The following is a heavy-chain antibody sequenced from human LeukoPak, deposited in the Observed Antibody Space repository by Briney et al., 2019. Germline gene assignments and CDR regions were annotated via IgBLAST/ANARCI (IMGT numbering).Heavy chain of an antibody. D-gene: IGHD3-9*01. CDR3: AREYYDILTGYYSRAFDI. Sequence: GGSLRLSCAASGFTFSSYAMSWVRQAPGKGLEWVSAISGSGGSTYYADSVKGRFTISRDNSKNTLYLQMNSLRAEDTAVYYCAREYYDILTGYYSRAFDIWGQGTMVTVSS. CDR1: GFTFSSYA. V-gene: IGHV3-23*01. J-gene: IGHJ3*02. CDR2: ISGSGGST.